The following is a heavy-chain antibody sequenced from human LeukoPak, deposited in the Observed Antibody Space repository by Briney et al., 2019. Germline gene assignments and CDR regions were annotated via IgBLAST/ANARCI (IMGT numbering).Heavy chain of an antibody. D-gene: IGHD4-11*01. V-gene: IGHV3-23*01. Sequence: GGSLRLSCAASGFTFSSSAMSWVRQAPGKGLEWVSAISNNGGYTYYADSVQGRFTISRDNSKSTLCLQMNSLRAEDTAVYYCARDYDYSNYVVGYWGQGTLVTVSS. CDR3: ARDYDYSNYVVGY. CDR1: GFTFSSSA. J-gene: IGHJ4*02. CDR2: ISNNGGYT.